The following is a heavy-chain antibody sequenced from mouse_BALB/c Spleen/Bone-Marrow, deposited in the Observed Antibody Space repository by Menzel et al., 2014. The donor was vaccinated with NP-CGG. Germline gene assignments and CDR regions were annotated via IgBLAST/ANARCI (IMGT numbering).Heavy chain of an antibody. D-gene: IGHD1-1*01. Sequence: VQLQQPGAELVKPGASVKLSCTASGFNIKDTYMHWVKQRPEQGLEWIGRIDPANGNTKYDPKFQGKATKTADTSSNTAYLQLSSLTSEDTAVYYCATLTTVVDAMDYWGQGTSVTVSS. CDR2: IDPANGNT. CDR1: GFNIKDTY. CDR3: ATLTTVVDAMDY. J-gene: IGHJ4*01. V-gene: IGHV14-3*02.